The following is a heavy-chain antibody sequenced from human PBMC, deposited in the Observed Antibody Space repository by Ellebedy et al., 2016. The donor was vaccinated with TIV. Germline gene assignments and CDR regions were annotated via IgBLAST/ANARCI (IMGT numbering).Heavy chain of an antibody. CDR3: ARGRWVDY. V-gene: IGHV3-23*01. Sequence: GESLKISCAASGFTFSNYWMHWVRQAPGKGLEWVSAISGSGGSTYYADSVKGRFTISRDNSKNTLYLQMNSLRAEDTAVYYCARGRWVDYWGQGTLVTVSS. D-gene: IGHD1-14*01. CDR1: GFTFSNYW. J-gene: IGHJ4*02. CDR2: ISGSGGST.